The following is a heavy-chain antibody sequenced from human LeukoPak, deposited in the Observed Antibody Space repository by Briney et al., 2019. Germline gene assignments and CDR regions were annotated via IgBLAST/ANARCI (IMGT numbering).Heavy chain of an antibody. D-gene: IGHD3-22*01. V-gene: IGHV3-30*02. CDR3: AKDQSVFYDSSGYLGY. J-gene: IGHJ4*02. Sequence: PGGSLRLSCAASGFTFSDYGMHWVRQAPGKGLEWVAFIRYDATNKHYADSVKGRFTISRDNSKNTQYLQMNGLRDEDTAMYYCAKDQSVFYDSSGYLGYWGQGTLVTVSS. CDR1: GFTFSDYG. CDR2: IRYDATNK.